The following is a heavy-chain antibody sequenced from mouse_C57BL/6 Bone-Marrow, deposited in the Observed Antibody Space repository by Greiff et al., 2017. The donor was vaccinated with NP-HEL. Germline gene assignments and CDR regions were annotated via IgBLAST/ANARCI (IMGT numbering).Heavy chain of an antibody. J-gene: IGHJ2*01. V-gene: IGHV1-64*01. Sequence: LQESGAELVKPGASVKLSCKASGYTFTSYWMHWVKQRPGQGLEWIGMIHPNSGSTNYNEKFKSKATLTVDKSSSTAYMQLSSLTSEDSAVYYCAILPGYFDYWGQGTTLTVSS. D-gene: IGHD2-10*01. CDR2: IHPNSGST. CDR1: GYTFTSYW. CDR3: AILPGYFDY.